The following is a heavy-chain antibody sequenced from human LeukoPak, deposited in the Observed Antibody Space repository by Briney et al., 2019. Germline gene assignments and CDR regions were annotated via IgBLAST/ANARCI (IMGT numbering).Heavy chain of an antibody. J-gene: IGHJ4*02. CDR1: GFTFSSYD. CDR2: ISGSGGST. CDR3: ARREMPTNSFDY. V-gene: IGHV3-23*01. Sequence: GGSLRLSCAASGFTFSSYDMSWVRQAPGKGLEWVAGISGSGGSTYYADSVKGRFTISRDNSKNTLYLQMNSLRAEDTAIYYCARREMPTNSFDYWGQGTLVTVSS. D-gene: IGHD5-24*01.